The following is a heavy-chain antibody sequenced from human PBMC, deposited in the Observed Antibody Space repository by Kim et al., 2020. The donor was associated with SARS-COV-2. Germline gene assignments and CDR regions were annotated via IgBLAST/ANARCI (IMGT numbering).Heavy chain of an antibody. J-gene: IGHJ4*02. CDR1: GFTVSSNY. D-gene: IGHD4-17*01. V-gene: IGHV3-66*02. Sequence: GGSLRLSCAASGFTVSSNYMSWVRQAPGKGLEWVSVIYSGGSTYYADSVKGRFTISRDNSKNTLYLQMNSLRAEDTAVYYCARAQGLDYGGNGVIVAFDYWGQGTLVTVSS. CDR3: ARAQGLDYGGNGVIVAFDY. CDR2: IYSGGST.